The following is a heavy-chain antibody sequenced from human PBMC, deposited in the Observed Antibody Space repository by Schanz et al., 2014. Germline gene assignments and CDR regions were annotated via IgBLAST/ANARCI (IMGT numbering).Heavy chain of an antibody. CDR1: GYTFTAYF. CDR3: AREKGHGYSGLS. D-gene: IGHD5-12*01. Sequence: QVLLVQSGAEVKQPGASVKVSCKASGYTFTAYFIHWVRQAPGQGLEWMGRINPNTGGKNFAQKCQGRVTMTRDTSITTAYMDLSGLTSDDTAVYYCAREKGHGYSGLSWGQGTLLAVSS. V-gene: IGHV1-2*06. CDR2: INPNTGGK. J-gene: IGHJ5*02.